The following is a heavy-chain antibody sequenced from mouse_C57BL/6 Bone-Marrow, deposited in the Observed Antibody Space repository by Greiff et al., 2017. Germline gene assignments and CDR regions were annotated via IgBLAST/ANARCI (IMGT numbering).Heavy chain of an antibody. J-gene: IGHJ3*01. Sequence: QVQLQQPGAELVKPGASVKLSCKASGYTFTSYWMHWVKQRPGQGLEWIGMIHPNSGSTNYNEKFKSKATLTVDKSSSTAYMQLSSLTSEDSAVYYCARLDYGSSYGFAYGGQGTLVTVSA. D-gene: IGHD1-1*01. CDR2: IHPNSGST. CDR3: ARLDYGSSYGFAY. CDR1: GYTFTSYW. V-gene: IGHV1-64*01.